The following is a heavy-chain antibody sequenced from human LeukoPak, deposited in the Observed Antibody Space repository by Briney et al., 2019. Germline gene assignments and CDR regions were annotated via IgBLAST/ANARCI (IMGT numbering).Heavy chain of an antibody. D-gene: IGHD3-10*01. J-gene: IGHJ3*01. V-gene: IGHV3-74*01. CDR1: GFTFRIYG. CDR2: INGGETSR. Sequence: GASLRLAWTASGFTFRIYGTHSVRQTPREGRVWGARINGGETSRTYADSVKGRFTISRDNFKNPLYLKMNSLTAEDTAVYYCARLYNYGPGKFSAFDLWGQGTMVTVSS. CDR3: ARLYNYGPGKFSAFDL.